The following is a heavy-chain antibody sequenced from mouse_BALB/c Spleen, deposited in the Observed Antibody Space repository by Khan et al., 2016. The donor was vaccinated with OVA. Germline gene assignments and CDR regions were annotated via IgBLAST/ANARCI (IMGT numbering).Heavy chain of an antibody. CDR3: TRARGGAGYGTSWYFAV. V-gene: IGHV5-17*02. J-gene: IGHJ1*01. CDR1: GFTFSNFG. CDR2: ITSGSSPI. Sequence: EVELVESGGGLVQPGGSRKLSCAASGFTFSNFGMHWVRLAPEKGLEWVAYITSGSSPIYYADAVKGRSTISRDNPKNTPFLQMTSLRSEDTAMYYCTRARGGAGYGTSWYFAVWGAGTPVTVSS. D-gene: IGHD1-2*01.